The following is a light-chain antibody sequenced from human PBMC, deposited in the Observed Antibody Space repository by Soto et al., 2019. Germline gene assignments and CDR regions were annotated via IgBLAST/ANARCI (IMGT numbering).Light chain of an antibody. J-gene: IGLJ1*01. CDR1: SSDVGGYNY. CDR3: SSYTRSTLYV. V-gene: IGLV2-14*01. CDR2: EVS. Sequence: QSVPTQPASVSGSTGQSISISCTGTSSDVGGYNYVSWYQQHPGKAPKLMIYEVSNRPSGGSNRFSGSKSGNTASLTISGLQADNEADYYCSSYTRSTLYVFGTGTKVTVL.